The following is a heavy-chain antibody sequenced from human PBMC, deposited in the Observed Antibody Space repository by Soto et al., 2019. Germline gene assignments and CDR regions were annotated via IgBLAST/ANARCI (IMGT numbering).Heavy chain of an antibody. J-gene: IGHJ5*02. D-gene: IGHD2-21*02. Sequence: QVQLVQSGAEVKKPGASVRVSCRTSGYTFTSYAIHWVRQAPGQGLEWMAWSNIGNGNTKYSQKFQGRVTVSRDTSESTAYMELSSLRSDDTAVYFCAGEPLCGGVCDGHWVDPWGEGTLVPVSS. CDR2: SNIGNGNT. CDR3: AGEPLCGGVCDGHWVDP. V-gene: IGHV1-3*04. CDR1: GYTFTSYA.